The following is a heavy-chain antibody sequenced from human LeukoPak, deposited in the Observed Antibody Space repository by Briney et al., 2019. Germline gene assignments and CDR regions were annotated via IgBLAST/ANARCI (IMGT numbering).Heavy chain of an antibody. CDR3: TSPTYYYDRSGYQENY. CDR1: GFTFSASA. D-gene: IGHD3-22*01. J-gene: IGHJ4*02. V-gene: IGHV3-73*01. Sequence: GGSLRLSCAASGFTFSASAMHWVRQASGKGLEWLGRIGSKANSYATAYAASVKGRFAISRDDSKNTAYLQMNSLKTEDTAVYYCTSPTYYYDRSGYQENYWGQGTLVTVSS. CDR2: IGSKANSYAT.